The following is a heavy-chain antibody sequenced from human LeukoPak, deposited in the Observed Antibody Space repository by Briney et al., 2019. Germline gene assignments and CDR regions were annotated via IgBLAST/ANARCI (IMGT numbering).Heavy chain of an antibody. CDR1: GGSISSSSYY. CDR2: IYYSGST. J-gene: IGHJ4*02. Sequence: SETLSLTCTVSGGSISSSSYYWGWIRQPPGKGLEWIGSIYYSGSTYYNPSLKSRVTMSVDTSKNQFSLKLSSVTAADTAVYYCARGQWLYYFDYWGQGTLVTVSS. D-gene: IGHD6-19*01. CDR3: ARGQWLYYFDY. V-gene: IGHV4-39*07.